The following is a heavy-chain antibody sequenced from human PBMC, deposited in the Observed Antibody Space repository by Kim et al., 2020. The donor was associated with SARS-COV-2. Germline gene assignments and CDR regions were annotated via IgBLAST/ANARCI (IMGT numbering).Heavy chain of an antibody. D-gene: IGHD2-15*01. V-gene: IGHV4-4*07. Sequence: YNPSSKSRVTMSVDTYKDQCSLKLGSVTAADTAVYYCAGGVVVAATCDSWGQGTLVTVSS. CDR3: AGGVVVAATCDS. J-gene: IGHJ4*02.